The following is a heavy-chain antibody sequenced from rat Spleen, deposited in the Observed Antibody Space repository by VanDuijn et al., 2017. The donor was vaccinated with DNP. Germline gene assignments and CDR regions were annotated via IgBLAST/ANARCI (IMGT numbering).Heavy chain of an antibody. CDR3: ARGDILRSFDY. D-gene: IGHD1-6*01. J-gene: IGHJ2*01. V-gene: IGHV3-3*01. CDR1: GSSITSNY. CDR2: INSAGST. Sequence: EVQLQESGPGLVKPSQSLSLTCSVTGSSITSNYWGWIRKFPGNKMEWMGYINSAGSTNYNPSLKGRISITSDTSKNQFFLQVNSVTTEDTATYYCARGDILRSFDYWGQGVMVTVSS.